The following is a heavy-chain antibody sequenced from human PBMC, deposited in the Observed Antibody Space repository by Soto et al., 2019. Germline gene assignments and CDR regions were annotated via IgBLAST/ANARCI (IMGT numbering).Heavy chain of an antibody. J-gene: IGHJ5*02. V-gene: IGHV3-30*18. CDR2: ISYDGSNK. CDR1: GFTFSSDG. CDR3: AKEKLAIVVVPTGWFDP. D-gene: IGHD3-22*01. Sequence: PGGSLILSCAASGFTFSSDGMHWVRQAPGKGLEWVAVISYDGSNKYYADSVKGRFTISRDNSKNTLYLQMNSLRAEDTAVYYCAKEKLAIVVVPTGWFDPWGQGTLVTVSS.